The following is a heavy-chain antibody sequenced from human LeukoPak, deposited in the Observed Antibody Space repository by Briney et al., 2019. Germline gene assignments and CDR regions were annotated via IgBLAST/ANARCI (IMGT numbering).Heavy chain of an antibody. CDR1: GDSVSSNSAA. CDR2: TYYRSKWYN. CDR3: ARSGVVVVAARWDYFDY. D-gene: IGHD2-15*01. J-gene: IGHJ4*02. V-gene: IGHV6-1*01. Sequence: SQTLSLTCAISGDSVSSNSAAWNWIRQSPSRGLEWLGRTYYRSKWYNDYAVSVKSRITINPDTSKNQFSLQLNSVTPEDTAVYYCARSGVVVVAARWDYFDYWGQGTLVAVSS.